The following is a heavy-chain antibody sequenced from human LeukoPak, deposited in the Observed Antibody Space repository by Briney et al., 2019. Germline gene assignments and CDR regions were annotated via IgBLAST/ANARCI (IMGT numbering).Heavy chain of an antibody. CDR3: ARVWVRGVLYGMDV. J-gene: IGHJ6*02. CDR1: GYTFTGYY. V-gene: IGHV1-2*02. D-gene: IGHD3-10*01. CDR2: INPNSGGT. Sequence: ASLKVSCKASGYTFTGYYIHWVRQVPGQGLEWMGWINPNSGGTKYAQKFQGRVTMTRDTSISTTYMELSRLRSDDTAVYYCARVWVRGVLYGMDVWGQGTTVTVSS.